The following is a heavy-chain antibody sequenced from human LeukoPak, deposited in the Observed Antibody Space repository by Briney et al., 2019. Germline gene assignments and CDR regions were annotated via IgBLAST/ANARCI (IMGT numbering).Heavy chain of an antibody. J-gene: IGHJ5*02. Sequence: ASVKVSCKASGYTFTGYYMHWVRQAPGQGLEWMGWINHNSGGTNYAQKFQGRVTMTRDTSISTAYMELSRLRSDDTAVYYCARGPGGWYGSYWFDPWGQGTLVTVSS. V-gene: IGHV1-2*02. CDR1: GYTFTGYY. CDR3: ARGPGGWYGSYWFDP. CDR2: INHNSGGT. D-gene: IGHD6-19*01.